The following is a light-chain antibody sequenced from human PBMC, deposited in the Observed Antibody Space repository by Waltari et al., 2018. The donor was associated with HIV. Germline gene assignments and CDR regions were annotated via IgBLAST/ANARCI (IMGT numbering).Light chain of an antibody. CDR2: GVS. Sequence: IVMTQSPATLSLSPGERATLSCRASQRIDNMYLSWYQQKPEQTPRLLIYGVSTRATDIPARFSGSGSGTDFTLSINNLQPEDSALYFCHQYSDSPWTFGHGT. J-gene: IGKJ1*01. V-gene: IGKV3D-7*01. CDR1: QRIDNMY. CDR3: HQYSDSPWT.